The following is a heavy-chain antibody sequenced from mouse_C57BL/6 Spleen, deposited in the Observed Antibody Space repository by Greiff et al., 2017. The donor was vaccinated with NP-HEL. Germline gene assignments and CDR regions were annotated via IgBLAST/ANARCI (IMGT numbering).Heavy chain of an antibody. Sequence: DVKLVESGGGLVKPGGSLKLSCAASGFTFSDYGMHWVRQAPEKGLEWVAYISSGSSTIYYADTVKGRFTISRDNAKNTLFLQMTSLRSEDTAMYYCARNPSLRYYAMDYWGQGTSVTVSS. V-gene: IGHV5-17*01. J-gene: IGHJ4*01. D-gene: IGHD1-1*01. CDR3: ARNPSLRYYAMDY. CDR1: GFTFSDYG. CDR2: ISSGSSTI.